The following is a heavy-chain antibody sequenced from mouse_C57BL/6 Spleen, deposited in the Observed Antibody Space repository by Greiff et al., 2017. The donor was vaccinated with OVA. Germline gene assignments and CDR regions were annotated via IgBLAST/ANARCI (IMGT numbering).Heavy chain of an antibody. CDR2: IDPEDGDT. CDR1: GFNIKDYY. CDR3: ARRELGGWYFDV. D-gene: IGHD4-1*01. Sequence: VQLQQSGAELVRPGASVKLSCTASGFNIKDYYMHWVKQRPEQGLEWIGRIDPEDGDTEYAPKFQGKATMTVDTSSSTAYMQLSSLTSEDSAVYYCARRELGGWYFDVWGTGTTVTVSS. J-gene: IGHJ1*03. V-gene: IGHV14-1*01.